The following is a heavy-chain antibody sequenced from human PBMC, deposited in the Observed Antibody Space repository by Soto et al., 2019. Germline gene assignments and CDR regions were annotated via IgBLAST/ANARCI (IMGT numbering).Heavy chain of an antibody. CDR1: GYTFTSYG. J-gene: IGHJ5*02. CDR3: AGTVGRLRGGGWFDP. D-gene: IGHD4-17*01. Sequence: QVLLVQSGAEVKKPGASVKVSCKASGYTFTSYGISWMRQAPGQGLEWMGWISAYNGNTNYAQKLQGRVTMTTDTSTSTAYMELRSLRSDDTAVYYCAGTVGRLRGGGWFDPWGQGTLVTVSS. V-gene: IGHV1-18*04. CDR2: ISAYNGNT.